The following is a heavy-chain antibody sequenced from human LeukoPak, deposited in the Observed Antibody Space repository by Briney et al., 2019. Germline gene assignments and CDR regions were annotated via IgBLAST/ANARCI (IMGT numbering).Heavy chain of an antibody. J-gene: IGHJ4*02. Sequence: ETLSLTCAVYGGSFSGYYWSWIRQPPGKGLEWVANINQDGSEKYYVDSVKGRFTISRDNADNSLYLQMDSLRAEDTAVYYCSTALNNWGQGTLVTVSS. CDR3: STALNN. V-gene: IGHV3-7*01. CDR2: INQDGSEK. CDR1: GGSFSGYY. D-gene: IGHD2-15*01.